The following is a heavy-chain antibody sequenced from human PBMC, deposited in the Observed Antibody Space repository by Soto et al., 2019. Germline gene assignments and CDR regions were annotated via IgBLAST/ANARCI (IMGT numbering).Heavy chain of an antibody. CDR1: GFTFSDYH. Sequence: EMQLVESGGGLVQPGGSLRLSCAASGFTFSDYHMEWVRQAPGKGLEWIGGARNDPRARTTQHAASVRGRFIPSSDDSETSLSLQMNSLKIEDPDVDYCVGSLQYRGEGTLVTVST. CDR2: ARNDPRARTT. CDR3: VGSLQY. D-gene: IGHD6-13*01. J-gene: IGHJ4*02. V-gene: IGHV3-72*01.